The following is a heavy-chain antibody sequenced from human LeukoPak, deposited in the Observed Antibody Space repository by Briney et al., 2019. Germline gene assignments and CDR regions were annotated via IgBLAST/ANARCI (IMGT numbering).Heavy chain of an antibody. V-gene: IGHV1-18*01. CDR2: ISAYNGNT. CDR3: ATDHHSGWYGY. CDR1: GYTFTSYG. Sequence: ASVKVSCKASGYTFTSYGISWVRQAPGQGLEWMGWISAYNGNTNYAQKLQGRVTMTTDTSTSTAYMELSSLRSEDTAVYYCATDHHSGWYGYWGQGTLVTVSS. D-gene: IGHD6-19*01. J-gene: IGHJ4*02.